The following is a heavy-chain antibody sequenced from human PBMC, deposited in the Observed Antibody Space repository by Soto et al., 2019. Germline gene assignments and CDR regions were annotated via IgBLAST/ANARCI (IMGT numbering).Heavy chain of an antibody. J-gene: IGHJ4*02. CDR3: TTLTTVVTAQFDY. D-gene: IGHD4-17*01. V-gene: IGHV1-69*13. CDR2: IIPIFGTA. Sequence: ASVKVSCKASGGTFRSYAISWVRQAPGQGLEWMGGIIPIFGTANYAQKFQGRVTITADESTSTAYMELSSLRSEDTAVYYCTTLTTVVTAQFDYWGQGTLVTVSS. CDR1: GGTFRSYA.